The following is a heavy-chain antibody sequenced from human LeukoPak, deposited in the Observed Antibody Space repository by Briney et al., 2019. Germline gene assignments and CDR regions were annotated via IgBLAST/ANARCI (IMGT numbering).Heavy chain of an antibody. CDR3: ARATRYYYYYGMDV. Sequence: SETLTLTCAVYGGSFSGYNWSWIRQPPGKGLEWIGEINHSGSTNYNPSLKSRVTISVDTSKNQFSLKLSSVTAADTAVYYCARATRYYYYYGMDVWGQGTTVTVSS. V-gene: IGHV4-34*01. J-gene: IGHJ6*02. CDR2: INHSGST. CDR1: GGSFSGYN.